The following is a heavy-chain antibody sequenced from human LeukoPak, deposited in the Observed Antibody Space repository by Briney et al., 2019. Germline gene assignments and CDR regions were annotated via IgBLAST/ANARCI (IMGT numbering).Heavy chain of an antibody. CDR3: ARVHGTLGAGAPPRFDY. J-gene: IGHJ4*02. D-gene: IGHD1-26*01. CDR1: RFTFSSYW. V-gene: IGHV3-7*01. CDR2: IKQDGSEK. Sequence: PGGSLRLSCAASRFTFSSYWMSWVRQAPGKGLEWVANIKQDGSEKYYVDSVKGRFTISRDNAKNSLYLQMNSLRAEDTAVYYCARVHGTLGAGAPPRFDYWGQGTLVTVSS.